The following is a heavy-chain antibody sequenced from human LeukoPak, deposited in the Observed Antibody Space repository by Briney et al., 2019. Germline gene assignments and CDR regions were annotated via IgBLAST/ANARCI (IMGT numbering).Heavy chain of an antibody. D-gene: IGHD3-10*01. V-gene: IGHV5-51*01. CDR3: AREYYGGVDN. CDR1: GYNFDIYW. CDR2: VYPGDSET. J-gene: IGHJ4*02. Sequence: GESLQISCKTSGYNFDIYWIGWVRQMPGKGLEWMGIVYPGDSETRYSPSFQGQVTISADKSITTAYIQWTSLKASDTAMYYCAREYYGGVDNWGQGTLVTVSS.